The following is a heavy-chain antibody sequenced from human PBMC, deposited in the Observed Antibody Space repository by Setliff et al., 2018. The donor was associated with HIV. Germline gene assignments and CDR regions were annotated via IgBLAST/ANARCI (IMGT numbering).Heavy chain of an antibody. D-gene: IGHD3-3*01. CDR2: IYPGDSDT. CDR3: ARQPTDTSGYNNWFDS. Sequence: PGESLKISCRGSGYTFTNYWIGWVRQMPGRGLEWMGIIYPGDSDTRYSPSFEGQVTMSADKSINTAYLQWNSLKASDTAMYYCARQPTDTSGYNNWFDSWGQGPLVTVSS. CDR1: GYTFTNYW. J-gene: IGHJ5*01. V-gene: IGHV5-51*01.